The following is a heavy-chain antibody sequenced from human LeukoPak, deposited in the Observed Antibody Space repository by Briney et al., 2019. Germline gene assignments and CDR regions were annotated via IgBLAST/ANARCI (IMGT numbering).Heavy chain of an antibody. CDR1: GGTFSSYA. CDR3: ASNRGDYDILTGYRFNWFDP. V-gene: IGHV1-69*05. CDR2: IIPIFGTA. Sequence: GASVKVSCKASGGTFSSYAISWVRQAPGQGLEWMGGIIPIFGTANYAQKFQGRVTITTDESTSTAYMELSSLRSEDTAVYYCASNRGDYDILTGYRFNWFDPWGQGTLATVSS. D-gene: IGHD3-9*01. J-gene: IGHJ5*02.